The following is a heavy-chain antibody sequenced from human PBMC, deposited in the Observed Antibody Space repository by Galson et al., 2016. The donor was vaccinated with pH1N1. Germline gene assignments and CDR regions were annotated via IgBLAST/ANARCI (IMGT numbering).Heavy chain of an antibody. D-gene: IGHD5-18*01. J-gene: IGHJ5*02. CDR1: GVAFSSNA. Sequence: SVKVSCKASGVAFSSNAIAWVRQAPGQSLGWMGGIISMFGTTYYSQRFQGRVTITTDELKTTAFMGLSSLTSDDTAMYFCARANGYHLERAWFDPWGQGTLVIVSS. V-gene: IGHV1-69*05. CDR3: ARANGYHLERAWFDP. CDR2: IISMFGTT.